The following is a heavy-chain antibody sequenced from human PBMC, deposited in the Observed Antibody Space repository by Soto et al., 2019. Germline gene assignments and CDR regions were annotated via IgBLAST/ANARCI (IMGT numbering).Heavy chain of an antibody. CDR1: GFTFDDYA. V-gene: IGHV3-9*01. J-gene: IGHJ4*02. D-gene: IGHD6-19*01. Sequence: GGSLRLSCAASGFTFDDYAMHWVRQAPGKGLEWVSGISWNSGSIGYADSVKGRFTISRDNAKNSLYLQMNSLRAEDTALYYCAKVRPYSSGWYLDYWGPGTLVTVSS. CDR3: AKVRPYSSGWYLDY. CDR2: ISWNSGSI.